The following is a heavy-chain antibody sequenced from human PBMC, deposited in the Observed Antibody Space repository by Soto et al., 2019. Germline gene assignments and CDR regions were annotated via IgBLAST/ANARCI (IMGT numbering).Heavy chain of an antibody. CDR3: AKDLTDNQGSSGYLWWFDP. J-gene: IGHJ5*02. D-gene: IGHD3-22*01. CDR1: GITFKSYP. Sequence: GGSVILSCLASGITFKSYPMAWVRPATRKGLEGEWVMRIGGDNTYYADAVKGRYTISRDNSKNTLSPQMNFLRVKDTAAYDCAKDLTDNQGSSGYLWWFDPWGQGTQVTVSS. CDR2: MRIGGDNT. V-gene: IGHV3-23*01.